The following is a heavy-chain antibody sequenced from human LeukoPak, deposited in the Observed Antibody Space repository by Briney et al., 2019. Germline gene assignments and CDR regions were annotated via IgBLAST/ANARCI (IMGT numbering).Heavy chain of an antibody. CDR2: IYYSGST. CDR3: ASGDDSYAAYYFDY. J-gene: IGHJ4*02. D-gene: IGHD2-8*01. Sequence: SETLSLTCTVSGDSISSYYWSWIRQPPGRGLEWIGYIYYSGSTNYNPSLKSRVAISVDTSKKQFSLKLSSVTAADTAVYYCASGDDSYAAYYFDYWGQGTLVTVS. CDR1: GDSISSYY. V-gene: IGHV4-59*01.